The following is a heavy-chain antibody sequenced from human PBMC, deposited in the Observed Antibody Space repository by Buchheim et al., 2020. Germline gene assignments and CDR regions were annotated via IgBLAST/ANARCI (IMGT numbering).Heavy chain of an antibody. J-gene: IGHJ4*02. D-gene: IGHD1-1*01. CDR1: GGSISSGNYY. CDR3: ASTFGTSGTPQREDY. Sequence: QVQLQESGPGLVKPSQTLSLTCSVSGGSISSGNYYWSWIRQPPGKGLEWIGYIYYSGSTYYNPSLKSRVTISVDTSKNQFSLRLSSVTAADTAIYYCASTFGTSGTPQREDYWGQGTL. V-gene: IGHV4-30-4*01. CDR2: IYYSGST.